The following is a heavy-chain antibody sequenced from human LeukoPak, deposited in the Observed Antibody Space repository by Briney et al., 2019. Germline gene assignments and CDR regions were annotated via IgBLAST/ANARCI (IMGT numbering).Heavy chain of an antibody. V-gene: IGHV3-74*01. CDR1: GLAFSAYK. CDR2: ISTDGYTT. J-gene: IGHJ4*02. Sequence: GSLRLSCAASGLAFSAYKMHWVRQAPRKGLAWVSRISTDGYTTDYADFVQGRFTASRDNTKNTWSLEMNSLRAEDTAVYYCVVGGSPGYWGQGTLVTVSS. CDR3: VVGGSPGY. D-gene: IGHD2-15*01.